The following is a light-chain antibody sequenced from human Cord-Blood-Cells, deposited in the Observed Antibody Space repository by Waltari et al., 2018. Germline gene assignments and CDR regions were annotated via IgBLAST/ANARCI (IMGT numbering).Light chain of an antibody. V-gene: IGKV4-1*01. CDR2: WAS. CDR1: QSVLYSSNNKNY. CDR3: QQYYSTPT. Sequence: DIVMTQSPDSLAVSLGERATSNRKSSQSVLYSSNNKNYLAWYQQKPGQPPKLLIYWASTRESGVPDRFSGSGSGTDFTLTISSLQAEDVAVYYCQQYYSTPTFGPGTKVDIK. J-gene: IGKJ3*01.